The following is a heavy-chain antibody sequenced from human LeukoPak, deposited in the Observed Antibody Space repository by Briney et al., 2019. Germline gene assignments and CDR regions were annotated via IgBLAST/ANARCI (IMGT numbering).Heavy chain of an antibody. D-gene: IGHD4-11*01. CDR2: IWNDGTDK. CDR1: GFTFSHYG. J-gene: IGHJ4*02. CDR3: AKDAQRGFDFSNSLES. Sequence: PGGSLRLSCATSGFTFSHYGMHWVRQAPGKGLEWVAVIWNDGTDKYYGDSVKGRFTISRDNSKNTVYLQMNSLRVEDTAVYYCAKDAQRGFDFSNSLESWGQGTLVTVFS. V-gene: IGHV3-33*06.